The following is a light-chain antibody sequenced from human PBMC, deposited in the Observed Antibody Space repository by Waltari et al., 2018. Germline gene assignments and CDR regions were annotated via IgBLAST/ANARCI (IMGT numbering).Light chain of an antibody. CDR3: QELNTYPQSLT. J-gene: IGKJ4*01. Sequence: DIQLTQSPSFLSASIGDRVTTTCRASQGISSYLAWYQQKPGKAPKLLIYAASTLQSGGPSRFSGSGAGTEFTLTISSLQPEDFATYYCQELNTYPQSLTFGGGTKVEI. CDR1: QGISSY. CDR2: AAS. V-gene: IGKV1-9*01.